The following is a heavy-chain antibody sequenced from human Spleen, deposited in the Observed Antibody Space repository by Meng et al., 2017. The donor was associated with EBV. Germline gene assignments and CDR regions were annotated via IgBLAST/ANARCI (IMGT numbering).Heavy chain of an antibody. CDR3: ATGSRLQSFDN. CDR1: GFTFSSYA. CDR2: ISVSEGST. Sequence: EVQLWECGGDLVQPGGSLRLSCGSPGFTFSSYALSWVRQDPGKGLEWVSSISVSEGSTDYADSVKGRFTISRDDSKNTVYLYMNSLRAEDTAVYYCATGSRLQSFDNWGQGTLVTVSS. V-gene: IGHV3-23*01. J-gene: IGHJ4*02.